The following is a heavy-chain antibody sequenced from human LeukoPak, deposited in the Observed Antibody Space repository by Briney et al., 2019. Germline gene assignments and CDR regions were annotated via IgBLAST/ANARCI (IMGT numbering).Heavy chain of an antibody. CDR1: GFTFSSYA. CDR2: ISYDGSNK. CDR3: ARDQWLVGSLDY. D-gene: IGHD6-19*01. J-gene: IGHJ4*02. V-gene: IGHV3-30*04. Sequence: PWGSLRLSCAASGFTFSSYAMHWVRQAPGKGLEWVAVISYDGSNKYYADSVKGRFTISRDNSKNTLYLQMNSLRAEDTAVYYCARDQWLVGSLDYWGQGTLVTVSS.